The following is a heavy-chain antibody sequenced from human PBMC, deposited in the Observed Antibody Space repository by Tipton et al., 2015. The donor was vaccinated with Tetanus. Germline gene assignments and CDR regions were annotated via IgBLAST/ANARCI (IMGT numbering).Heavy chain of an antibody. CDR2: IGSFSRTI. Sequence: SLRLSCEGSGFTFSSYSMNWVRQAPGKGLEWISYIGSFSRTINYADSVRGRFTISRDNAKNSLYLQMNSLRDEDTAVYYCARDFSYYFDSKSGFDYWGQGTLVTVSS. CDR1: GFTFSSYS. CDR3: ARDFSYYFDSKSGFDY. J-gene: IGHJ4*02. V-gene: IGHV3-48*02. D-gene: IGHD3-22*01.